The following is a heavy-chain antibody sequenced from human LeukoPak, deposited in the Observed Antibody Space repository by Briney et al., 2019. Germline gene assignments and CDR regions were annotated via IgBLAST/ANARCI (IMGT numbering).Heavy chain of an antibody. CDR1: GYFISSGYY. J-gene: IGHJ4*02. CDR3: ARHMSQDIVLITN. CDR2: IYHSGST. Sequence: SETLSLTCAVSGYFISSGYYWGWIRQPPGKGLEWIGSIYHSGSTYYNPSLKSRVTISVDTSKNQFSLKLSSVTAADTAVYYCARHMSQDIVLITNWGQGTLVTVSS. D-gene: IGHD2-8*01. V-gene: IGHV4-38-2*01.